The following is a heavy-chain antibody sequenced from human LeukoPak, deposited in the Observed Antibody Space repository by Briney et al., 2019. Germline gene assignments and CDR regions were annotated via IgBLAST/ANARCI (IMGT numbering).Heavy chain of an antibody. CDR3: AKGLRGAHTLWFDP. CDR2: ISGSGGST. D-gene: IGHD3-16*01. J-gene: IGHJ5*02. V-gene: IGHV3-23*01. Sequence: GGSLRLSCAAAGFTLSSDAMSWVREAPGKGGEWGSAISGSGGSTYYADSVKGRFTISRDNSKNTLYLQMNSLRAEDTAVYYCAKGLRGAHTLWFDPWGQGTLVTVSS. CDR1: GFTLSSDA.